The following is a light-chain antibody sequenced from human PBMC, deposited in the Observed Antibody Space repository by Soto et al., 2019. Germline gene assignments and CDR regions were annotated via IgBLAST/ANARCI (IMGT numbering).Light chain of an antibody. V-gene: IGKV2-28*01. J-gene: IGKJ3*01. CDR2: WGS. CDR1: QSLLRSNGYNY. CDR3: IQGEQMPYT. Sequence: DIVMSQSPLSLSVTPGEPASISCRSSQSLLRSNGYNYLNWYLQKPGQSPHLLIYWGSNRASGVPDRFGGSGSGADFPLKISRVEAEDVGVYYCIQGEQMPYTFGPGNNVDI.